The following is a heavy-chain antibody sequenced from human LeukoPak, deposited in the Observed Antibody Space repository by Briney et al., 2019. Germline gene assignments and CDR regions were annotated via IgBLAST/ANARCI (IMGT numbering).Heavy chain of an antibody. V-gene: IGHV3-9*01. J-gene: IGHJ4*02. CDR1: GFTFDDYA. Sequence: GRSLRLSCAASGFTFDDYAMHWVRQAPGKGLEWVSGISRNSGSIGYADSVKGRFTISRDNAKNSLYLQMNSLRAEDTALYYCAKAGWGYQFDYWGQGTLVTVSS. CDR2: ISRNSGSI. CDR3: AKAGWGYQFDY. D-gene: IGHD3-16*01.